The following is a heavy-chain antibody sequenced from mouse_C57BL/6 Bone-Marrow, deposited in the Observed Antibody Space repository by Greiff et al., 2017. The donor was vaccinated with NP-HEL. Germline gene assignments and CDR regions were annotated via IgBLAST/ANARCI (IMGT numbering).Heavy chain of an antibody. CDR3: VQGREAMDY. Sequence: QVQLQQSGAELVKPGASVKISCKASGYAFSSYWMNWVKQRPGKGLEWIVQIYPGAGDTNYNGQFKGKATLTADKSSSTAYMQLSSLTAEDSAVYFCVQGREAMDYWGQGTSGTVSS. V-gene: IGHV1-80*01. CDR2: IYPGAGDT. J-gene: IGHJ4*01. CDR1: GYAFSSYW.